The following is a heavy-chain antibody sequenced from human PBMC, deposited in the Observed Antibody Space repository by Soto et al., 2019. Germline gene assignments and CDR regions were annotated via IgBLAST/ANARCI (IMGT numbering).Heavy chain of an antibody. Sequence: SETLSLTCTVSGGSISSGDYYWSWIRQPPGKGLEWIGYIYYSGSTYYNPSLKSRVTISVDTSKNQFSLKLSSVTAADTAVYYCARVGDDGSGTDAGNDAFDIWHQGTMVTVSS. CDR1: GGSISSGDYY. D-gene: IGHD3-10*01. J-gene: IGHJ3*02. CDR2: IYYSGST. V-gene: IGHV4-30-4*01. CDR3: ARVGDDGSGTDAGNDAFDI.